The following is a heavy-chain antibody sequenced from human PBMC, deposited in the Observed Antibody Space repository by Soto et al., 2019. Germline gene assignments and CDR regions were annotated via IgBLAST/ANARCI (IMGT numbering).Heavy chain of an antibody. J-gene: IGHJ6*02. D-gene: IGHD4-4*01. Sequence: GGSLRLSCAASGFTFSSYAMSWVRQAPGKGLEWVSAISGSGGSTYYADSVKGRFTIPRDNSKNTLYLQMNSLRAEDTAVYYCARDRVTPGYYYSGMDVWGQGTTVTVSS. CDR1: GFTFSSYA. V-gene: IGHV3-23*01. CDR3: ARDRVTPGYYYSGMDV. CDR2: ISGSGGST.